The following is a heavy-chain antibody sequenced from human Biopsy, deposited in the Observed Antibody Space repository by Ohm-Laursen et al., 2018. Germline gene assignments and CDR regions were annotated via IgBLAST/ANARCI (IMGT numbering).Heavy chain of an antibody. CDR2: ITNTGRTV. D-gene: IGHD3-16*02. Sequence: SLRLSCAASGFTFSDYYMNWIRQAPGKGLEWVSFITNTGRTVYADSVKGRFTISRDNADNSLHLQMKSLRAEDTAVYYCARGEVTFGELIVSLDSWGQGTLVTVSS. J-gene: IGHJ4*02. V-gene: IGHV3-11*01. CDR3: ARGEVTFGELIVSLDS. CDR1: GFTFSDYY.